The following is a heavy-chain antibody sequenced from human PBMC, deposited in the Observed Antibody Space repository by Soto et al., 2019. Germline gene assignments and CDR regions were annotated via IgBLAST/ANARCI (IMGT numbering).Heavy chain of an antibody. Sequence: EVQLVESGGGWIQPGRSLRLSCAASGFIVRSNYMTWVRQAPGKGLEWVSVIYSSGNIYYPDSVKGRFTTSRDNSQNTCFLQMNSLRAEDTAVYYCARDSGMIRGNYGMDVWGQGTTVIVSS. CDR3: ARDSGMIRGNYGMDV. CDR1: GFIVRSNY. CDR2: IYSSGNI. V-gene: IGHV3-53*01. J-gene: IGHJ6*02. D-gene: IGHD3-10*01.